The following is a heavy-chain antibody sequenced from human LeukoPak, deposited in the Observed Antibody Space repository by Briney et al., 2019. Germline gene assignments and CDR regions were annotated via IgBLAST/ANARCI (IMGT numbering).Heavy chain of an antibody. CDR3: ARPSARGAQFDY. CDR1: GGSISNYY. D-gene: IGHD3-10*01. CDR2: IYASGST. V-gene: IGHV4-4*07. J-gene: IGHJ4*02. Sequence: PSETLSLTCTVSGGSISNYYWSWIRQPAGMGLEWIGRIYASGSTNYNPSLKSRVTISVDTSNNQFSLNLSSVTAADTAVYYCARPSARGAQFDYWGQGTLVTVSS.